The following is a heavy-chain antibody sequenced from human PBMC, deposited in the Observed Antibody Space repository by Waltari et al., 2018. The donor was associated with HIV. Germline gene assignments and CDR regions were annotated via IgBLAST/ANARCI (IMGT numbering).Heavy chain of an antibody. CDR2: ISWNSGSI. D-gene: IGHD6-13*01. V-gene: IGHV3-9*01. J-gene: IGHJ3*02. CDR3: AKIGSMAAAGTGYDAFDI. Sequence: EVQLVESGGGLVQPGRSLRLSCAASGFTFDDYAMHWVRQAPGKGLEWVSGISWNSGSIGYADYVKGRFTISRDNAKNSLYLQMNSLRAEDTALYYCAKIGSMAAAGTGYDAFDIWGQGTMVTVSS. CDR1: GFTFDDYA.